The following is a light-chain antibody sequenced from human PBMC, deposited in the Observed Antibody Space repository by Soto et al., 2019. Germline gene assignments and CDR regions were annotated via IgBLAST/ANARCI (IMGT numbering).Light chain of an antibody. Sequence: DIQMTQSPSSLSASVGDRVTITCRASQGIRDYLGWYQQKPGKAPKRLIYAASTLQSGVPSRFSGSRFGTEFTLTISSLQPEDFATYYCLHHNSYLALTFGGGTKVETK. CDR1: QGIRDY. V-gene: IGKV1-17*01. CDR3: LHHNSYLALT. J-gene: IGKJ4*01. CDR2: AAS.